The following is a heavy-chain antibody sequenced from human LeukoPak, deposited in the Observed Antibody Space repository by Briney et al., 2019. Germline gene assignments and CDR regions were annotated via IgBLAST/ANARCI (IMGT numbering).Heavy chain of an antibody. CDR2: IYTSGST. D-gene: IGHD3-3*01. J-gene: IGHJ4*02. CDR3: ARDDFWSGYYDY. V-gene: IGHV4-4*07. Sequence: KPSETLSLICTVSGGSISSHYWSWIRQPAGKGLEWIGRIYTSGSTNYNPSLKSRVTMSVNTSKNQFSLKLSTVTAADTAVYYCARDDFWSGYYDYWGQGTLVTVSS. CDR1: GGSISSHY.